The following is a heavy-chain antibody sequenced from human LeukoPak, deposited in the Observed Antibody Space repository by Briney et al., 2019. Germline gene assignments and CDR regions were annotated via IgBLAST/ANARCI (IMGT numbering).Heavy chain of an antibody. Sequence: GGSLRLSCAACGFTFSNAYMSWVRQAPGKGLEWVGHIKSKTDGWTTDYAAPVKGRFIISRDDSKNTLYLELNSLKTEDTAVYYCTTGTWVQLWLPDYWGQGWLVTVSS. D-gene: IGHD5-18*01. V-gene: IGHV3-15*01. CDR2: IKSKTDGWTT. CDR3: TTGTWVQLWLPDY. J-gene: IGHJ4*02. CDR1: GFTFSNAY.